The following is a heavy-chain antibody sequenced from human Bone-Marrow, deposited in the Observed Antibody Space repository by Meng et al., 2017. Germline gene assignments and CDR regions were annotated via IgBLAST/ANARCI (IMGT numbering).Heavy chain of an antibody. J-gene: IGHJ3*02. CDR2: IRSKAYGGTT. V-gene: IGHV3-49*03. Sequence: GGSLRLSCTASGFTFGDYAMSWFRQAPGKGLEWVGFIRSKAYGGTTEYAASVKGRFTISRDDSKSIAYLQMNSLKTEDTAVYYCTREIVVVPAAMIDAFDIWGQGTMVTVSS. D-gene: IGHD2-2*01. CDR1: GFTFGDYA. CDR3: TREIVVVPAAMIDAFDI.